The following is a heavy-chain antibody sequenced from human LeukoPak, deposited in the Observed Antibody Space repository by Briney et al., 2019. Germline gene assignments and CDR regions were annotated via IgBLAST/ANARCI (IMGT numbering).Heavy chain of an antibody. CDR2: ISYDGSNK. Sequence: GGSLRLSCAASGFTFSSYAMHWVRQAPGKGLEWGAVISYDGSNKYYADSVKGRFTISRDNSKNTLYLQMNSLRAEDTAVYYCARDLIAAAGTDYYYYGMYVWGQGTTVTVSS. J-gene: IGHJ6*02. D-gene: IGHD6-13*01. V-gene: IGHV3-30*04. CDR1: GFTFSSYA. CDR3: ARDLIAAAGTDYYYYGMYV.